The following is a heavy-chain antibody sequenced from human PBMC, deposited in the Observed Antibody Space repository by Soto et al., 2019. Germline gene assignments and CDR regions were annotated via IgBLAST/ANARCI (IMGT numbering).Heavy chain of an antibody. CDR3: ARTRNLNV. V-gene: IGHV4-34*01. CDR2: INYSGNT. Sequence: QVQLQQWGAGLLKPSETQSLTCAVYGESLSGYYGNWIRQSPGKGLEWIGEINYSGNTNYNPSLKSRVTISIDSSKNQFSLNMNSVTAADTAGYYCARTRNLNVWGQGTTVIVSS. J-gene: IGHJ6*02. D-gene: IGHD1-1*01. CDR1: GESLSGYY.